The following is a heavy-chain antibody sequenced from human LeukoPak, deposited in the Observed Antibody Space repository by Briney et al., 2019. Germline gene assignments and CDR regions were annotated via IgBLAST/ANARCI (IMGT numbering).Heavy chain of an antibody. J-gene: IGHJ6*03. CDR1: GFTFSSYW. CDR3: ARVNNFWSGNYYMDV. Sequence: GGSLRLSCAASGFTFSSYWMSWVRQAPGKGLEWVANIKQDGSEKYYVDSVKGRSTISRDNAKNSLYLQMNSLRAEDTAVYYCARVNNFWSGNYYMDVWGKGTTVTVSS. CDR2: IKQDGSEK. V-gene: IGHV3-7*01. D-gene: IGHD3-3*01.